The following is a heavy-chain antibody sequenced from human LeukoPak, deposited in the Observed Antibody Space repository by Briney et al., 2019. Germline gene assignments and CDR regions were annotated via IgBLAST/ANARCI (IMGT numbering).Heavy chain of an antibody. J-gene: IGHJ6*03. Sequence: GESLKISCKGSGYSFTSYWIGWVRQMSGKGLEWMGIIYPGDSDTRYSPSFQGQVTISADKSISTAYLQWSSLKASDTAMYYCARALRGYSGYDTPYYMDVWGKGTTVTISS. CDR1: GYSFTSYW. V-gene: IGHV5-51*01. D-gene: IGHD5-12*01. CDR2: IYPGDSDT. CDR3: ARALRGYSGYDTPYYMDV.